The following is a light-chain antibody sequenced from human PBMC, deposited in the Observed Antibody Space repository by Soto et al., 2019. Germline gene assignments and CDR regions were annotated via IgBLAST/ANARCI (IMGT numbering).Light chain of an antibody. CDR3: QEYDGPCT. J-gene: IGKJ2*02. CDR1: QNIKSR. V-gene: IGKV1-5*03. Sequence: DIQMTQSPSTLSASVGDRVSITCRTIQNIKSRLAWYPQKPVKAPKLLIYMASSLQSGVPSRFSGSGSGTEFTLTINRLQPDDFATYFCQEYDGPCTFGQGTKLEMK. CDR2: MAS.